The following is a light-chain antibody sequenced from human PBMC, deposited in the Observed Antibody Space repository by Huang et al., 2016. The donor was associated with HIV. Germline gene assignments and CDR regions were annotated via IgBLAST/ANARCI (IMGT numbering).Light chain of an antibody. V-gene: IGKV1-12*01. CDR1: QDVNKW. CDR3: QQSVTFPLT. Sequence: DIKMTQSPSSVSASIGDRASFTCRASQDVNKWLAWYQQKPGVAPKLLVYASSTLQSGAPSRFRGSGSGTHFTLTINNLQAEDFATYFCQQSVTFPLTFGGGTKVELK. J-gene: IGKJ4*02. CDR2: ASS.